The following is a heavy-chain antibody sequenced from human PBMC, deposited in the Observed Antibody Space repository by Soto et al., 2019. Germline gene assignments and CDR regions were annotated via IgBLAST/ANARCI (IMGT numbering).Heavy chain of an antibody. V-gene: IGHV3-23*01. CDR2: ISGSGGST. J-gene: IGHJ4*02. Sequence: VGSLRLSCAASGFTFSSYAMSWVRQAPGKGLEWVSAISGSGGSTYYADSVKGRFTISRDNSKNTLYLQMNSLRAEDTAVYYCAKFVRRDDSSGYYYYDYFDYWGQGTLVTVSS. CDR1: GFTFSSYA. CDR3: AKFVRRDDSSGYYYYDYFDY. D-gene: IGHD3-22*01.